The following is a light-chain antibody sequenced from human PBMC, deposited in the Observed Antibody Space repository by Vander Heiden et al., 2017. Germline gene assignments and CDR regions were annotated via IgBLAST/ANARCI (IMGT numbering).Light chain of an antibody. CDR3: SSYTGSSTLVI. J-gene: IGLJ2*01. CDR1: NSDVGGYNT. CDR2: DVN. V-gene: IGLV2-14*03. Sequence: QSALTQPASVSGSPGESITISCTGTNSDVGGYNTVSWYQQHPGKAPHLLIFDVNNRPSGVSTRFSGSRSGNTASLAISGLLAEDEGFYYCSSYTGSSTLVIFGGGTKLTVL.